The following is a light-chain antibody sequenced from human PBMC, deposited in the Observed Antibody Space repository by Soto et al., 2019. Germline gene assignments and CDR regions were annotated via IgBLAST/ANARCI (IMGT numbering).Light chain of an antibody. Sequence: QSVLTQPPSVSGAPGQRVTISCTGSSSNIGAGYDVQWYQQIPGEAPKLLIYGNTYRPSGVPDRFSGSKSGTSASLDITGLQAEDEADYYCQSFDVSLSGSRFGGGTKVTVL. CDR1: SSNIGAGYD. V-gene: IGLV1-40*01. CDR2: GNT. J-gene: IGLJ2*01. CDR3: QSFDVSLSGSR.